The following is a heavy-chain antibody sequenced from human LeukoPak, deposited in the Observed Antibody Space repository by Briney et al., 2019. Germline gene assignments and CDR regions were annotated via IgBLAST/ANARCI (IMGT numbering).Heavy chain of an antibody. CDR1: GYTFTGYY. D-gene: IGHD2-2*01. CDR3: ARDHCSSTSCSIFDY. CDR2: INPNSCGT. V-gene: IGHV1-2*02. Sequence: SVKVSCKASGYTFTGYYMHGVRQAPGQGLECMGWINPNSCGTNYAQKVQGRVTMARDTSISTAYMELSRLRSDDTAVYYCARDHCSSTSCSIFDYWGQGTLVTVSS. J-gene: IGHJ4*02.